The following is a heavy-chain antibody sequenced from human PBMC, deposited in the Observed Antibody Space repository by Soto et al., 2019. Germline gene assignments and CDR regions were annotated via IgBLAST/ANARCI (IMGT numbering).Heavy chain of an antibody. CDR1: GFTFSSYG. J-gene: IGHJ4*02. CDR2: ISYDGSNK. D-gene: IGHD3-22*01. V-gene: IGHV3-30*18. Sequence: QVQLVESGGGVVQPGRSLRLSCAASGFTFSSYGMHWVRQAPGKGLEWVAVISYDGSNKYYADSVKGRFTISRDNSKNTLYLQMNSLRAEDTVVYYCAKDVYDSSGYPFEYWGQGTLVTVSS. CDR3: AKDVYDSSGYPFEY.